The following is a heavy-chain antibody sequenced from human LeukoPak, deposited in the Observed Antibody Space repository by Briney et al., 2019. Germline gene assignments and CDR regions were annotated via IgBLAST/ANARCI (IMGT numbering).Heavy chain of an antibody. CDR3: ARSPSQIVVVPAPYYYYMDV. CDR2: INHSGST. D-gene: IGHD2-2*01. CDR1: GGSFSGYY. J-gene: IGHJ6*03. V-gene: IGHV4-34*01. Sequence: SETLSLTCAVYGGSFSGYYWSWIRQPPGKGLEWIGEINHSGSTNYNPSLKSRVTMSVDTSKNQFSLKLSSVTAADTAVYYCARSPSQIVVVPAPYYYYMDVWGKGTTVTVSS.